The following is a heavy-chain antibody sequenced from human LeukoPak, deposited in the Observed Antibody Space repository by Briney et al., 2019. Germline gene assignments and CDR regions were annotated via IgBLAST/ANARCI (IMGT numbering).Heavy chain of an antibody. CDR3: ARWIHSLGYFDF. CDR2: TFYRSKWYN. Sequence: SQTLSLTCAISGDSVSSDSVAWNWIRQSPSRGLEWLGRTFYRSKWYNDFALSVKSRITINPDTSKNQFSLQLNSVTPEDTAVYYCARWIHSLGYFDFWGRGTLVTVSS. D-gene: IGHD5-12*01. CDR1: GDSVSSDSVA. V-gene: IGHV6-1*01. J-gene: IGHJ2*01.